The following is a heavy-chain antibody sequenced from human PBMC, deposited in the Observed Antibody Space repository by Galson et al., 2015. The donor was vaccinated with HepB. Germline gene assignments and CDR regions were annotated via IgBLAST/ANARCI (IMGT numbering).Heavy chain of an antibody. V-gene: IGHV3-43D*03. CDR1: GFTFDDYA. D-gene: IGHD1-1*01. Sequence: SLRLSCAASGFTFDDYAMHWVRQAPGKGLEWVSLISWDGGSTYYADSVKGRFTISRDNSKNSLYLQMNSLRAEDTALYYCAKDWNGEGYYYYGMDVWGQGTTVTVSS. CDR3: AKDWNGEGYYYYGMDV. CDR2: ISWDGGST. J-gene: IGHJ6*02.